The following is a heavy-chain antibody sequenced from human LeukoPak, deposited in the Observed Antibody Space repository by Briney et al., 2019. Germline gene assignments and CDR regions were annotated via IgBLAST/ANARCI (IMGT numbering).Heavy chain of an antibody. CDR2: IYYSGST. Sequence: SQTLSLTCTVSGGSISSGDYYWSWIRQPPGKGLEWIGYIYYSGSTYYNPSLKSRVTISVDTSKNQFSPKLSSVTAADTAVYYCARASRTAARPSPLDYWGQGTLVTVSS. CDR1: GGSISSGDYY. CDR3: ARASRTAARPSPLDY. J-gene: IGHJ4*02. D-gene: IGHD6-6*01. V-gene: IGHV4-30-4*08.